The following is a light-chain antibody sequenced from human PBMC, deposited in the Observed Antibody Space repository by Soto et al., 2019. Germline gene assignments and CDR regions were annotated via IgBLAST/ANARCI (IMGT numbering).Light chain of an antibody. V-gene: IGLV1-44*01. Sequence: QSAVTQPPSASGTPGQRVTISCSGSSSNIGRNAVNWYQQLPGTAPKLLIYSNNQRPSGVPDRFSGSKSGTSASLAISGLQSEDEADYYCAAWDDSLNGRVFGGGTKVTVL. J-gene: IGLJ3*02. CDR2: SNN. CDR1: SSNIGRNA. CDR3: AAWDDSLNGRV.